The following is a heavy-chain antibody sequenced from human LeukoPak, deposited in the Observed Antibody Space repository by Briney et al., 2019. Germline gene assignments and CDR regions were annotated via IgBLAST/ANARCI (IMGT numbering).Heavy chain of an antibody. CDR1: GFTFSSYA. D-gene: IGHD6-13*01. J-gene: IGHJ4*02. Sequence: GGSLRLSCAASGFTFSSYAMSWVRQAPGKGLEWVSTFSGSGGNTYYADSVKGRFTISRDNAKNSLYLQMNSLRAEDTAVYYCARLYSSSSFDYWGQGTLVTVSS. CDR2: FSGSGGNT. V-gene: IGHV3-23*01. CDR3: ARLYSSSSFDY.